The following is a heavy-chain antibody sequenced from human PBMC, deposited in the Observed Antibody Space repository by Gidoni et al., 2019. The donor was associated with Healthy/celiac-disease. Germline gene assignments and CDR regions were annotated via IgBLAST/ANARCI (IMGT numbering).Heavy chain of an antibody. CDR3: ARGRIVVVAARYFDY. CDR2: INHSGST. J-gene: IGHJ4*02. CDR1: GGSFSGYY. D-gene: IGHD2-15*01. V-gene: IGHV4-34*01. Sequence: QVQLQQWGAGLLKPSETLSLTCAVYGGSFSGYYWSWIRQPPGKGLEWIGEINHSGSTNYNPSLKSRVTISVDTSKNHFSLKLSSVTAADTAVYYCARGRIVVVAARYFDYWGQGTLVTVSS.